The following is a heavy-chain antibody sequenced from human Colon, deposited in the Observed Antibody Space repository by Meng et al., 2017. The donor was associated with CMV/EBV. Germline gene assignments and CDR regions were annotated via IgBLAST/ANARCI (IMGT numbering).Heavy chain of an antibody. CDR3: MTPTGSSDY. Sequence: GESLKISCAASRFTFSNYWMNWVRQAPGKGLEWVANIKQDGSERNYVDSVKGRFTISRDNAQNSLYLQMNSLRVEDTAIYYCMTPTGSSDYWGQGTLVPVSS. J-gene: IGHJ4*02. V-gene: IGHV3-7*01. CDR1: RFTFSNYW. D-gene: IGHD6-6*01. CDR2: IKQDGSER.